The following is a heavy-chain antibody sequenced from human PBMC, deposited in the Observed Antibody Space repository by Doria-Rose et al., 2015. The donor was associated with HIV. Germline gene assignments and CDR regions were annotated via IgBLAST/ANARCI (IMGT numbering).Heavy chain of an antibody. D-gene: IGHD3-10*01. J-gene: IGHJ4*02. V-gene: IGHV3-21*01. CDR3: ASGVTLDY. CDR1: GFTFSSHR. CDR2: SSSTSAYI. Sequence: VQLVQSGGGLVRPGGSLRLSCATSGFTFSSHRINWVRQAPEKWRECVSSSSSTSAYINYADSVRCRFTISRDNARISLYLQMDSLRAEDTAIYYCASGVTLDYWGQGSLVTVS.